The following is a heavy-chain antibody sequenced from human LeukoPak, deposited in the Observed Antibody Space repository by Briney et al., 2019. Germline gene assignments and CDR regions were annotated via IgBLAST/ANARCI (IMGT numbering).Heavy chain of an antibody. CDR3: ASYTDAFDI. CDR2: IYHSGNT. J-gene: IGHJ3*02. CDR1: GYSINTGSF. Sequence: PSETLSLTCTVSGYSINTGSFWGWIRQPPGKGLEWIGSIYHSGNTYYNPSLKSRVTISIDTSKNQFSLKLSSVTAADTAVYYCASYTDAFDIWGQGTMVTVSS. D-gene: IGHD3-16*01. V-gene: IGHV4-38-2*02.